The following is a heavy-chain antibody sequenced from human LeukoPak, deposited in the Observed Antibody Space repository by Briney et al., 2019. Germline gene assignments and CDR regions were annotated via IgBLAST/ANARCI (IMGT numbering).Heavy chain of an antibody. CDR2: IKSKTDGGTT. V-gene: IGHV3-15*01. Sequence: PGGTLRLSCAASGFTFSNAWMSWVRQAPGKGLEWVGRIKSKTDGGTTDYAAPVKGRFTISRDNSKNTLYLHINSLRAEDTAVYYCVKDNPLDYWGQGTLVIVSS. CDR3: VKDNPLDY. D-gene: IGHD1-14*01. CDR1: GFTFSNAW. J-gene: IGHJ4*02.